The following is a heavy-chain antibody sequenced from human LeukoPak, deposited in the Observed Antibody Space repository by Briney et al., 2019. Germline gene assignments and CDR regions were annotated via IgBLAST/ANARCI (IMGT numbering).Heavy chain of an antibody. CDR3: ARVPVSAGPFDY. CDR2: IYHSGST. Sequence: PSETLSLTCTVSGGSISSSSYYWGWIRQPPGKGLEWIGSIYHSGSTYYNPSLKSRVTISVDTSKNQFSLKLSSVTAADTAVYYCARVPVSAGPFDYWGQGTLVTVSS. V-gene: IGHV4-39*07. D-gene: IGHD2-15*01. J-gene: IGHJ4*02. CDR1: GGSISSSSYY.